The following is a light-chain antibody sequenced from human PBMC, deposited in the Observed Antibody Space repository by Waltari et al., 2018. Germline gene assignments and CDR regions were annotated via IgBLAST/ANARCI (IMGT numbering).Light chain of an antibody. CDR3: QSYDNRLSYV. J-gene: IGLJ1*01. Sequence: QSLLTQPPSVSGAPGQRVTISCPGSSSNFAPFDVHWYHQLPGQAPKLLIFASNNRPSGVPDRFSGSKSGTSASLAITGLQPEDEGDYYCQSYDNRLSYVFGSGTKVTVL. CDR1: SSNFAPFD. V-gene: IGLV1-40*01. CDR2: ASN.